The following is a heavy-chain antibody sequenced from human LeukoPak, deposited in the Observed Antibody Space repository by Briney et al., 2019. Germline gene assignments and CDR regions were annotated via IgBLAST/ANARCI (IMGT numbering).Heavy chain of an antibody. Sequence: ASAKVSCKASGGTFSGYAISWVRQAPGQGLEWMGGIIPIFGTANYAQKFQGRVTITADKSTSTAYMELSSLRSEDTAVYYCARDQRGSMVRGVIGYYYGMDVWGKGTTVTVSS. CDR2: IIPIFGTA. CDR3: ARDQRGSMVRGVIGYYYGMDV. V-gene: IGHV1-69*06. CDR1: GGTFSGYA. D-gene: IGHD3-10*01. J-gene: IGHJ6*04.